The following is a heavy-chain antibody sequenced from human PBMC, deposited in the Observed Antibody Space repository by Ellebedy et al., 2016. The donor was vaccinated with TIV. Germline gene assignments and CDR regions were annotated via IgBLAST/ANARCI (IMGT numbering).Heavy chain of an antibody. CDR3: TRNVDITMIVVVISDHAFDI. CDR2: FRSKANSYET. J-gene: IGHJ3*02. CDR1: GFTFSGPA. D-gene: IGHD3-22*01. V-gene: IGHV3-73*01. Sequence: GESLKISCAASGFTFSGPAMHWFRQAYAKGLEWVGRFRSKANSYETAYAASVKGRVTISRDDSKNTAYLQMNSLKTEDTAVYYCTRNVDITMIVVVISDHAFDIWGQGTMVTVSS.